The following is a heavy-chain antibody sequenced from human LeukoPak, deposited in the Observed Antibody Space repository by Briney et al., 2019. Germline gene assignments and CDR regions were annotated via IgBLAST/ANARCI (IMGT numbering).Heavy chain of an antibody. Sequence: PGGSLRLSCAASGFTFSNYAMSWVRQAPGKGLEWVSGISGSGGNTYFADSVKGRFTISRDNSKNTLYLQMNSLRAEDTAVYCCAKDREYSTSSGGLDYWGQGTLVTVSS. D-gene: IGHD6-6*01. CDR1: GFTFSNYA. V-gene: IGHV3-23*01. CDR2: ISGSGGNT. CDR3: AKDREYSTSSGGLDY. J-gene: IGHJ4*02.